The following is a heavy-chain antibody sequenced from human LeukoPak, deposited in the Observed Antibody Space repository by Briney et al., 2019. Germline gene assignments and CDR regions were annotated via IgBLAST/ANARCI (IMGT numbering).Heavy chain of an antibody. D-gene: IGHD7-27*01. V-gene: IGHV3-23*01. CDR1: GFTFSSYT. CDR2: ITTSDGNT. Sequence: PGGSLRLSCGASGFTFSSYTMSWVRQAPGKGLEWVSTITTSDGNTYYADSVKGRFTVSGDNTKNTLFLQMNSLRAEDTAVYYCAKDGGLWVSAHWGDSWGRGTLVTVSS. J-gene: IGHJ4*02. CDR3: AKDGGLWVSAHWGDS.